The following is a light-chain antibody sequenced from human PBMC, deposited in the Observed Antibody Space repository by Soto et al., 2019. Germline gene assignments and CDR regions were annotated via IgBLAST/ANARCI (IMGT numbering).Light chain of an antibody. Sequence: EIVMTQSPATLSASPGERATLSCRASQSVSSDLAWYHQKPGQAPRLLIYGASTRATGIPARFSGSGSGTEFTLTINSLQSEDFAVYYCQQYNNWPRTFGQGTKVDIK. CDR3: QQYNNWPRT. CDR1: QSVSSD. J-gene: IGKJ1*01. CDR2: GAS. V-gene: IGKV3-15*01.